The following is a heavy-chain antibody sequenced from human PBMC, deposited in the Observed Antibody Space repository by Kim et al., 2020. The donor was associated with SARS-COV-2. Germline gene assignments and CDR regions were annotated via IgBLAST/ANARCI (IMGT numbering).Heavy chain of an antibody. CDR3: ARGNTYWAWYLQH. CDR2: VHNTGGS. J-gene: IGHJ1*01. V-gene: IGHV4-4*08. CDR1: GGPISDYY. D-gene: IGHD2-8*02. Sequence: SETLSLTCNVSGGPISDYYWSWIRQPPGKRPEWIGRVHNTGGSDYNPSLKSRVTISLDKTKNQFSLKLASVTAADTAVYFCARGNTYWAWYLQHCGRGTLLTVSS.